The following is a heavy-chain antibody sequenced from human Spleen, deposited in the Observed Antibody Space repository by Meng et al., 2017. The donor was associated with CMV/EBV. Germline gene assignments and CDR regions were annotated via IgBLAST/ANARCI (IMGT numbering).Heavy chain of an antibody. CDR3: ARDRSLGIKGDIRLRWFDP. Sequence: ASVKVSCKASGYSFSDYYIHWLRQAPGQGLEWMGWINPKSGGTNSPQKFQGRLTMTRDTSISTAYMELTTLTSDDTAVYYCARDRSLGIKGDIRLRWFDPWGQGTLVTVSS. CDR2: INPKSGGT. V-gene: IGHV1-2*02. D-gene: IGHD2-21*02. CDR1: GYSFSDYY. J-gene: IGHJ5*02.